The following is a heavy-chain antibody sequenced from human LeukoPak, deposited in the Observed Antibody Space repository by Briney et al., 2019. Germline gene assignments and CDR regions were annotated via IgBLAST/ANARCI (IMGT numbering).Heavy chain of an antibody. CDR1: GFPFSSYW. CDR2: IKQDGSEK. CDR3: ARGLRDRYGMDV. J-gene: IGHJ6*02. Sequence: GGSLRLSCAASGFPFSSYWMTWVRQAPGKGLEWVANIKQDGSEKYYVDSVKGRFTVSRDNAKNTLYLQMHSLRVEDTAMYYCARGLRDRYGMDVWGQGTTVTVSS. V-gene: IGHV3-7*01.